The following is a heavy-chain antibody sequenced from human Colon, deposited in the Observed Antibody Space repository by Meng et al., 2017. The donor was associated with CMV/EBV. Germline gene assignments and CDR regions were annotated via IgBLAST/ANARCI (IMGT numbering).Heavy chain of an antibody. CDR1: GFTFSNSD. V-gene: IGHV3-23*01. D-gene: IGHD6-19*01. Sequence: GESLKISCAASGFTFSNSDMNWVRQAPGKGLEWISVIRGSDDTSYYPDSVKGRFTISKDKSKNTLFLQMNSLRVDDTAIYYCVTGGWLDDWAQGTLVTVSS. J-gene: IGHJ4*02. CDR2: IRGSDDTS. CDR3: VTGGWLDD.